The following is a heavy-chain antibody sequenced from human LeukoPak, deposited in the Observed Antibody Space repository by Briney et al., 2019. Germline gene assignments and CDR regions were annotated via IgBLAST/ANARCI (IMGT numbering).Heavy chain of an antibody. CDR2: ISWNSGSI. D-gene: IGHD4-17*01. Sequence: GGSLRLSCAASGFTFDDYAMHWVRQAPGKGLEGVSGISWNSGSIGYADSVKGRFTISRDNAKNSLYLQMNSLRAEDTALYYCAKGVYGDYGPFDYWGQGTLVTVSS. CDR1: GFTFDDYA. V-gene: IGHV3-9*01. J-gene: IGHJ4*02. CDR3: AKGVYGDYGPFDY.